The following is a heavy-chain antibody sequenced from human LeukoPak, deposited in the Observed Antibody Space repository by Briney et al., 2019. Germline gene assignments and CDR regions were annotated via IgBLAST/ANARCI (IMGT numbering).Heavy chain of an antibody. CDR3: AKTYSSGYYYLNYYFDY. CDR2: ISYDGSNK. CDR1: GFTFSSYA. V-gene: IGHV3-30-3*02. D-gene: IGHD3-22*01. Sequence: GGSLRLSCAASGFTFSSYAMHWVRQAPGKGLEWVAVISYDGSNKYYADSVKGRFTISRDNSKNTLYLQMNSLRAEDTAVYYCAKTYSSGYYYLNYYFDYWGQGTLVTVSS. J-gene: IGHJ4*02.